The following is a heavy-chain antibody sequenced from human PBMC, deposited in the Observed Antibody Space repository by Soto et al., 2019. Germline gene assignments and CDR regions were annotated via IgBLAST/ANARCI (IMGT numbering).Heavy chain of an antibody. V-gene: IGHV4-59*12. D-gene: IGHD3-22*01. CDR3: AREGYYDSSGQPPYYFDY. Sequence: PSETLSLTCTVSGGSISSYYWSWIRQPPGKGLEWIGYIYYSGSTYYNPSLKSRVTISVDTSKNQFSLKLSSVTAADTAVYYCAREGYYDSSGQPPYYFDYWGQGTLVTVSS. J-gene: IGHJ4*02. CDR2: IYYSGST. CDR1: GGSISSYY.